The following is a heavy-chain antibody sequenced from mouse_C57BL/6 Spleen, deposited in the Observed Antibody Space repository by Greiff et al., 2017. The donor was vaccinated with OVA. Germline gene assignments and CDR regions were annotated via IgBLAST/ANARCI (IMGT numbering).Heavy chain of an antibody. CDR2: IYWDDDK. D-gene: IGHD2-13*01. CDR1: GFSLSTSGMG. V-gene: IGHV8-12*01. Sequence: QVTLKESGPGILQSSQTLSLTCSFSGFSLSTSGMGVSWLRQPSGKGLEWLAHIYWDDDKRYNPFLKSRLTISKDTSRNQVFLKITSVDTADTATYYCARRASVTRAWFAYWGEGTLVTVSA. J-gene: IGHJ3*01. CDR3: ARRASVTRAWFAY.